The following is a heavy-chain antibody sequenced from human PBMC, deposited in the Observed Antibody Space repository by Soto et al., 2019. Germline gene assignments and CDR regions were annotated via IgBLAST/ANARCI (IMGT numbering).Heavy chain of an antibody. D-gene: IGHD2-15*01. Sequence: QVPLVQSGAEVKKPGASVKVSCKASGYTFTSYGLTWVRQAPGQGLEWMGRISGYNRNSNYAQNLQGRVTRTTDTSTSTAYMELRSLRSDDTAVHYCATEDIQDIVVVVAAPEGLGYWGQGDVVSVSS. CDR2: ISGYNRNS. J-gene: IGHJ4*02. CDR1: GYTFTSYG. V-gene: IGHV1-18*01. CDR3: ATEDIQDIVVVVAAPEGLGY.